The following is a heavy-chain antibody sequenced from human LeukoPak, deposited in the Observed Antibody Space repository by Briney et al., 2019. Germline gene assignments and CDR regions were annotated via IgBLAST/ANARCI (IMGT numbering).Heavy chain of an antibody. CDR2: FDPEDGET. D-gene: IGHD3-3*01. CDR1: GYTLTELS. V-gene: IGHV1-24*01. CDR3: ATTVVPGVTLYFDL. Sequence: ASVKVSCKVSGYTLTELSMHWVGQAPGKGLEWMGGFDPEDGETIYAQKFQGRVTMTEDTSTDTAYMELSSLRSGDTAVYFCATTVVPGVTLYFDLWGQGTPVTVSS. J-gene: IGHJ4*02.